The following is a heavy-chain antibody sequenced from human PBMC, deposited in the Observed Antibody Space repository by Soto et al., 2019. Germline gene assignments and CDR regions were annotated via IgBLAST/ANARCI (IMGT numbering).Heavy chain of an antibody. D-gene: IGHD2-21*02. V-gene: IGHV4-30-2*01. CDR2: IYHSGST. J-gene: IGHJ4*02. Sequence: SETLSLTCAVSGGSISSGGYSWSWIRQPPGKGLEWIGYIYHSGSTYYNPSLKSRVTISVDRSKNQFSLKLSSVTAADTAVYYCARDRMCGGDCYYFDYWGQGTLVTVSS. CDR3: ARDRMCGGDCYYFDY. CDR1: GGSISSGGYS.